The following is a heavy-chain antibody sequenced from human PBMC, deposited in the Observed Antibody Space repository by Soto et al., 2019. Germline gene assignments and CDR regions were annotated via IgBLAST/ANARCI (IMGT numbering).Heavy chain of an antibody. J-gene: IGHJ5*02. CDR3: ARQSSGWYNWFDP. CDR1: GGSISSSSYY. CDR2: IYYSGSI. D-gene: IGHD6-19*01. V-gene: IGHV4-39*01. Sequence: SETLSLTCSVSGGSISSSSYYWGWIRQPPGKGLEWIGSIYYSGSIYYNPSLKSRVTISVDTSKNQFSLKLSSVAAAETAVYYCARQSSGWYNWFDPWGQGTLVTVSS.